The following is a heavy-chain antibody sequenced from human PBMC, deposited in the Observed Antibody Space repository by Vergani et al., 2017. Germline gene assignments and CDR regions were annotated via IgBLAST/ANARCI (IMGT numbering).Heavy chain of an antibody. CDR2: IKKTGDST. CDR3: GRGSENYN. D-gene: IGHD5-24*01. Sequence: EVQLLQSEGAVVQPGGSLRLSCVASGFTFSSHAMSWVRQGHGQGLEWVSSIKKTGDSTHYADSVKGRLTISRDNSKNTLYLQMNSLRVEDTAVYYCGRGSENYNWGQGPLLPVSS. CDR1: GFTFSSHA. V-gene: IGHV3-23*01. J-gene: IGHJ4*02.